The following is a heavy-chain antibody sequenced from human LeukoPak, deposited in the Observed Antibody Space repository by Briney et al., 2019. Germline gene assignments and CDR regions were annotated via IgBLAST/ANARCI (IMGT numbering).Heavy chain of an antibody. CDR1: GYTFTVYY. J-gene: IGHJ3*02. Sequence: ASVKVSCKASGYTFTVYYMHWVRQAPGQGLEWMGWINPNSGGTNYAQKFQGWVTMTRDTSISTAYMELSRLRSDDTAVYYCARGGVLLWFGELTHGAFDIWGQGTMVTVSS. CDR3: ARGGVLLWFGELTHGAFDI. D-gene: IGHD3-10*01. CDR2: INPNSGGT. V-gene: IGHV1-2*04.